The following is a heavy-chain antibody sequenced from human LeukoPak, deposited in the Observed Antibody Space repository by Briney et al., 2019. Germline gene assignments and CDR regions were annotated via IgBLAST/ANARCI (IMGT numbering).Heavy chain of an antibody. J-gene: IGHJ6*02. D-gene: IGHD1-1*01. V-gene: IGHV4-34*01. Sequence: NPSLKSRVTISVDTSKNQFSLKLSSVTAADTAVYYCARVRNGFYLAGTNFKQYYYYGMDVWGQGTTVTVSS. CDR3: ARVRNGFYLAGTNFKQYYYYGMDV.